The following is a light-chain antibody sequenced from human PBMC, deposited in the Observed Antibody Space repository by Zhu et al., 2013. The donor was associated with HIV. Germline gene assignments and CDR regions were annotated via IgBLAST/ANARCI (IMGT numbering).Light chain of an antibody. CDR3: QQYYSTPQT. CDR1: QNLVSSYNNKNY. Sequence: DIVMTQSPDSLTVSLGERATINCKSSQNLVSSYNNKNYLAWFQQKPGQPPKMLIYWASTRGSGVPDRFSGSGSGTDFTLTISSLQAEDVAVYYCQQYYSTPQTFGQGTKVEIK. CDR2: WAS. V-gene: IGKV4-1*01. J-gene: IGKJ1*01.